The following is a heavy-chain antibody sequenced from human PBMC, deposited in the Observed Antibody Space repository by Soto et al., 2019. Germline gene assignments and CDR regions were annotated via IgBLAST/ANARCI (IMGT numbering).Heavy chain of an antibody. D-gene: IGHD3-10*01. J-gene: IGHJ6*02. CDR1: GFTFSSYA. CDR3: ARDGGNEVRGVTTLTLYYYYYGMDV. Sequence: PGGSLRLSCAASGFTFSSYAMHWVRQAPGKGLEWVAVISYDGSNKYDADSVKGRFTISRDNSKNTLYLQMNSLRAEDTAVYYCARDGGNEVRGVTTLTLYYYYYGMDVWGQGTTVTVSS. CDR2: ISYDGSNK. V-gene: IGHV3-30-3*01.